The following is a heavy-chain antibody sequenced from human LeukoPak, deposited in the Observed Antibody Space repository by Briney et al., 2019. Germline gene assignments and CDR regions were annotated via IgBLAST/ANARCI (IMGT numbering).Heavy chain of an antibody. J-gene: IGHJ5*02. CDR1: GFTFDDYG. CDR3: AKDYSKTSYYGSGTYYRPNWFDP. V-gene: IGHV3-20*04. D-gene: IGHD3-10*01. CDR2: INWNGGST. Sequence: QPGGSLRLSCAASGFTFDDYGMSWVRQAPGKGLEWVSGINWNGGSTGYADSVKGRFTISRDNAKNSLYLQMDSLRAEDTAVYYCAKDYSKTSYYGSGTYYRPNWFDPWGQGTLVTVSS.